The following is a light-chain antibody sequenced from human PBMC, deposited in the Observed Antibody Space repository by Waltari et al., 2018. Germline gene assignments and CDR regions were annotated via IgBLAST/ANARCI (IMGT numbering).Light chain of an antibody. CDR1: QGISNS. CDR2: AAS. V-gene: IGKV1-27*01. J-gene: IGKJ3*01. Sequence: DIQLTQSPSSLSASVGDRVTITCRASQGISNSLVWYQQKPGKVPKLLIYAASTLQSGVPSRFSGRGSGTDFTLTITSLQTEDVATYYCQKYNGAPYTFGPGTTVDIK. CDR3: QKYNGAPYT.